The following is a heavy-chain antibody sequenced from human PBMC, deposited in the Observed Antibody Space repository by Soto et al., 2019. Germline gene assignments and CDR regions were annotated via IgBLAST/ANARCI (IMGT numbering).Heavy chain of an antibody. V-gene: IGHV3-23*01. D-gene: IGHD3-22*01. CDR1: GFTLSSYG. Sequence: PGGSLRLSCAASGFTLSSYGFSWVRRAPGKGLEWVSSRSTSGGTNYAESVKGRFTISRDNSKSTLYLQMNSLRAEDTAVYYCAKKRATSGYAAFAIRGQRTMVTGS. CDR2: RSTSGGT. CDR3: AKKRATSGYAAFAI. J-gene: IGHJ3*02.